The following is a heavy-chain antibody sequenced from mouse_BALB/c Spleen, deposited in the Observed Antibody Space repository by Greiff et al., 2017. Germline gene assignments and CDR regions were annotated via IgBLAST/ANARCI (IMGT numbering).Heavy chain of an antibody. CDR3: ARQKYGNYGWFAY. CDR1: GFTFSSYY. D-gene: IGHD2-10*02. J-gene: IGHJ3*01. Sequence: EVNLVESGGGLVKLGGSLKLSCAASGFTFSSYYMSWVRQTPEKRLELVAAINSNGGSTYYPDTVKGRFTISRDNAKNTLYLQMSSLKSEDTALYYCARQKYGNYGWFAYWGQGTLVTVSA. V-gene: IGHV5-6-2*01. CDR2: INSNGGST.